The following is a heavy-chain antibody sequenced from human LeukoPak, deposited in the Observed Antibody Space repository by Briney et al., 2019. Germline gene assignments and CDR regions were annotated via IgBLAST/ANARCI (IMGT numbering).Heavy chain of an antibody. D-gene: IGHD3-3*01. V-gene: IGHV4-34*01. J-gene: IGHJ4*02. CDR1: GGSFSGYY. CDR2: INHSGST. Sequence: SETLSLTCAVYGGSFSGYYWSWIRQPPGKGLEWIGEINHSGSTNYNPSLKSRVTISVDTSKNQFSLKLSSVTAAGTAVYYCARGTRVLYYDFWSGSKYFDYWGQGTLVTVSS. CDR3: ARGTRVLYYDFWSGSKYFDY.